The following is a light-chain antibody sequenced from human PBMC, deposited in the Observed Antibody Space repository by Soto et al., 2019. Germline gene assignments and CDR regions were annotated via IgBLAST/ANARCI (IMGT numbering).Light chain of an antibody. Sequence: DIQMTQSPSSLSASVGDRVTITCRAGQAINIYLAWYQQKPGKVPKLLISAASTLQSGVPSRFSGSGSGTDFTLTISSLQPEDVANYYCQQYDGAPLTFGGGTKVEIK. CDR1: QAINIY. J-gene: IGKJ4*01. CDR3: QQYDGAPLT. CDR2: AAS. V-gene: IGKV1-27*01.